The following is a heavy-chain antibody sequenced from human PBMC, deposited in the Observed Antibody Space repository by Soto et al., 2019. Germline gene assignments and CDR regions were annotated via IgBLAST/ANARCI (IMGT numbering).Heavy chain of an antibody. V-gene: IGHV1-3*01. CDR2: INAGNGNT. Sequence: GASVKVSCKASGYTFTSYAMHWVRQAPGQRLEWMGWINAGNGNTKYSQKFQGRVTITRDTSASTAYMELSSLRSEDTAVYYCARDQDIVVVPAAESNYYYYYGMDVWGQGTTVTVSS. D-gene: IGHD2-2*01. CDR1: GYTFTSYA. J-gene: IGHJ6*02. CDR3: ARDQDIVVVPAAESNYYYYYGMDV.